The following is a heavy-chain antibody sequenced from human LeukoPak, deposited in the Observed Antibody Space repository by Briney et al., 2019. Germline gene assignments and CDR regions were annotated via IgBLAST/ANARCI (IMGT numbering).Heavy chain of an antibody. Sequence: ASVKVSCKVSGYTLTELSMHWVRQAPGKGLEWMGGFDPEDGETIYAQKFQGRVTMTEDTSTDTAYMELSSLRSEDMAVYYCATYGYGDRYYFDYWGRGTLVTVSS. CDR2: FDPEDGET. D-gene: IGHD4-17*01. J-gene: IGHJ4*02. CDR3: ATYGYGDRYYFDY. V-gene: IGHV1-24*01. CDR1: GYTLTELS.